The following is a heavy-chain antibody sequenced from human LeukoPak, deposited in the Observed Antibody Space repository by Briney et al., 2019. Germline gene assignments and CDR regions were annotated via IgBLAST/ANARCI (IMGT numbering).Heavy chain of an antibody. CDR3: AREGPLLPFDY. CDR2: ISSSSSYI. V-gene: IGHV3-21*01. Sequence: GGSLRLSCAASGFTFSSYSMNWVRQAPGKGLEWVSSISSSSSYIYYADSVKGRFTISRDNAKNTLYLQMNSLRAEDTAVYYCAREGPLLPFDYWGQGTLVTVSS. CDR1: GFTFSSYS. J-gene: IGHJ4*02. D-gene: IGHD3-22*01.